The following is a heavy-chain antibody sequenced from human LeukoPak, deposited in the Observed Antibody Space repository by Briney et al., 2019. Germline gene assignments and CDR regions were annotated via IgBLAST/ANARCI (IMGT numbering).Heavy chain of an antibody. V-gene: IGHV5-51*01. CDR1: GYSFSSYW. D-gene: IGHD2-15*01. Sequence: GESLKISCKGSGYSFSSYWIGWVRQMPGKGLEWMGIIYPGDSDTRNSRSFQGQVTISGDKSISTAYLQWSSLKASDTAMYYCARLDCSGSSCYSVYWGQGTLVTVSS. CDR3: ARLDCSGSSCYSVY. CDR2: IYPGDSDT. J-gene: IGHJ4*02.